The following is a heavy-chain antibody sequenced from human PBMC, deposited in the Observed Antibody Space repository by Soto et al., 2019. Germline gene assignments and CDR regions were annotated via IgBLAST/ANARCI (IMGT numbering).Heavy chain of an antibody. V-gene: IGHV3-23*01. Sequence: EVQLLESGGNLVQPGGSLRLSCAASGFTFSNYAMSWVRQAPGKGLEWVSVISGSGDSTYYADSVKGRFTISRDNSKNTLYLQMNCLRAEDTAVYYCAKRTSGWYFDYWGQGTLVTVSS. J-gene: IGHJ4*02. CDR2: ISGSGDST. CDR3: AKRTSGWYFDY. D-gene: IGHD6-19*01. CDR1: GFTFSNYA.